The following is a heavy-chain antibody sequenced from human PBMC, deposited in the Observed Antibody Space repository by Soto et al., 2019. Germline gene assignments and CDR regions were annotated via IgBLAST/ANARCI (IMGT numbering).Heavy chain of an antibody. D-gene: IGHD6-19*01. V-gene: IGHV3-33*01. J-gene: IGHJ6*02. CDR1: GFSFSAYA. CDR2: IWYDVTKK. CDR3: ARVGKKWLVPVYYGMDV. Sequence: GWLTLACAACGFSFSAYAMHWVRQAPGKGLEWVAVIWYDVTKKYYADSVKGRFTISRDNSNNTLYLQMNSLRADDTALYYCARVGKKWLVPVYYGMDVWGHGTTVTVSS.